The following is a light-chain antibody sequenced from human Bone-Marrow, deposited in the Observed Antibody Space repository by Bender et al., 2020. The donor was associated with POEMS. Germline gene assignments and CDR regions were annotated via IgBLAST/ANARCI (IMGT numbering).Light chain of an antibody. Sequence: QSALTQPASLSGSPGQSITISCTGTSSDIGTYKYVSWYQQHPGKVPKLIIYEVSNRPSGVSDRFSGSKSGNTASLTISGLQAEDEANYYCCSYTTISTYVFGGGTKVTVL. V-gene: IGLV2-14*01. CDR2: EVS. CDR1: SSDIGTYKY. J-gene: IGLJ1*01. CDR3: CSYTTISTYV.